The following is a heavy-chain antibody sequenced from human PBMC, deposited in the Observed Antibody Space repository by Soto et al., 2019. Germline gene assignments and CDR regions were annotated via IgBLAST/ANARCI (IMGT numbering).Heavy chain of an antibody. J-gene: IGHJ5*02. Sequence: GGSLRLSCAASGFTFSSYAMSWVRQAPGKGLEWVSAISGSGGSTYYADSVKGRFTISRDNSKNTLYLQMNSLRAEDTAVYYCAKDGDTAMVTGWFDPWGQGTLVTAPQ. V-gene: IGHV3-23*01. D-gene: IGHD5-18*01. CDR1: GFTFSSYA. CDR3: AKDGDTAMVTGWFDP. CDR2: ISGSGGST.